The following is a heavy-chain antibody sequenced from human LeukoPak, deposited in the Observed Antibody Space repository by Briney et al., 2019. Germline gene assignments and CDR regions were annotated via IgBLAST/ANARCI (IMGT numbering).Heavy chain of an antibody. D-gene: IGHD3-10*01. V-gene: IGHV3-53*01. CDR3: ARGDNYYGSGSYAFDI. J-gene: IGHJ3*02. CDR2: THSGGST. Sequence: HPGGSLRLSCAASGFTVSSNYMIWVRQAPGKGLQWVSVTHSGGSTYYADSVKGRFTISRDNSKNTLFLQMNSLRAEDTAVYFCARGDNYYGSGSYAFDIWGQGTMVTVSS. CDR1: GFTVSSNY.